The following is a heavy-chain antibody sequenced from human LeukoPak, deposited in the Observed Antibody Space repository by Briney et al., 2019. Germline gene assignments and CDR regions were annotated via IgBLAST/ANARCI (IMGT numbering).Heavy chain of an antibody. CDR1: GFTFSSYW. V-gene: IGHV3-7*03. J-gene: IGHJ5*02. CDR2: IKTDGSEN. D-gene: IGHD3-9*01. Sequence: PGGSLRLSCEASGFTFSSYWMSWVRQAPGKGLEWVANIKTDGSENYYVDSVKGRFTISRDNAKNSLYPQMNSLRAEDTAVYYCARDYTGYFPWGQGTLVIVSS. CDR3: ARDYTGYFP.